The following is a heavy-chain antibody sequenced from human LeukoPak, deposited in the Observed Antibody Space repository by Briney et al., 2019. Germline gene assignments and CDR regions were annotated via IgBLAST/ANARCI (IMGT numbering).Heavy chain of an antibody. Sequence: GASVNVSCTYSGGTFSSYASSWVRQAPGQGLEWMEGIIPIFGTANYAQKFQGRVSITADESTSTAYMELSSLRSEDTAVYYFARGLSTGQEEDYWGQGTLVTVSS. V-gene: IGHV1-69*13. CDR3: ARGLSTGQEEDY. D-gene: IGHD2-2*01. J-gene: IGHJ4*02. CDR2: IIPIFGTA. CDR1: GGTFSSYA.